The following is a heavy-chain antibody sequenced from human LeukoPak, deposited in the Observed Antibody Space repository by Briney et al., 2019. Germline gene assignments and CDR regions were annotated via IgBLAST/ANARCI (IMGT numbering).Heavy chain of an antibody. Sequence: SETLSLTCTVSGGSISSYYWSWIRQPPGKGLEWIGYIYYSGRTKYNPSLKSRVTISVDTSKNQFSLKLSSVTAADTAVYYCARVRRYTSRPDAFDIWGQGTMVTVSS. V-gene: IGHV4-59*08. CDR3: ARVRRYTSRPDAFDI. D-gene: IGHD6-13*01. J-gene: IGHJ3*02. CDR2: IYYSGRT. CDR1: GGSISSYY.